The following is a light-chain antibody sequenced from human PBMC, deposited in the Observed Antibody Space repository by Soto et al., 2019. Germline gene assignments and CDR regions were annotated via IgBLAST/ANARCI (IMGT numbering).Light chain of an antibody. CDR2: GAS. CDR1: QSVSSSY. V-gene: IGKV3-20*01. J-gene: IGKJ1*01. CDR3: QQYGSPPQT. Sequence: EIVLTQSPGTLSLSPGERATLSYRASQSVSSSYLAWYQQKPGQAPRLLIYGASSRATGIPDRFSGSGSGTDFTLTISRLEPEDFAVYYCQQYGSPPQTFGQGTKVDIK.